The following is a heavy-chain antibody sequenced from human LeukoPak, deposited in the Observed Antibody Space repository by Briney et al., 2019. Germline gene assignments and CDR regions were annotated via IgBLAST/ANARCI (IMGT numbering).Heavy chain of an antibody. D-gene: IGHD1-26*01. CDR3: ARLGGSYGY. CDR1: GFTFSSYS. J-gene: IGHJ4*02. V-gene: IGHV3-21*01. CDR2: ISSSSSYI. Sequence: GGSLRLSCAASGFTFSSYSMNWVRQAPGKGLEWVSSISSSSSYIYCADSVKGRFTISRDNAKNSLYLQMNSLRAEDTAVYYCARLGGSYGYWGQGALVTVSS.